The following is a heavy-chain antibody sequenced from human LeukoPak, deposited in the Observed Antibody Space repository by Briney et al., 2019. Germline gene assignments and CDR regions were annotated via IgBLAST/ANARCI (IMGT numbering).Heavy chain of an antibody. CDR2: ISSNGGST. CDR3: VKDDGAYCSSTSCYRSLDY. V-gene: IGHV3-64D*09. Sequence: GSLRLSCSASGFTFSNYAMHWVRQAPGKGLEYVSAISSNGGSTYYADSVKGRFTISRDNSKNTLYLQMSSLRAEDTAVFYCVKDDGAYCSSTSCYRSLDYWGQGTLVTVSS. J-gene: IGHJ4*02. CDR1: GFTFSNYA. D-gene: IGHD2-2*01.